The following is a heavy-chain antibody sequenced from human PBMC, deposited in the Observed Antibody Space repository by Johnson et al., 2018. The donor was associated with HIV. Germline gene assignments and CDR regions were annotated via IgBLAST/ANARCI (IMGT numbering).Heavy chain of an antibody. D-gene: IGHD1-1*01. Sequence: VQLVESGGGVVQPGRSLRLSCAASGFSSRSYDMHWVRQRTGKGLEWVSGIGTAGDTYYPASVKGRFTISRDNAKNSLYLQMNSLRAEDTALYYCAREEPRDNDAFAIWGQGTMVTVSS. V-gene: IGHV3-13*01. J-gene: IGHJ3*02. CDR1: GFSSRSYD. CDR2: IGTAGDT. CDR3: AREEPRDNDAFAI.